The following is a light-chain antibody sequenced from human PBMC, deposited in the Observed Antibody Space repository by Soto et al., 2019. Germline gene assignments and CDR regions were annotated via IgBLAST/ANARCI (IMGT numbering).Light chain of an antibody. J-gene: IGLJ1*01. CDR2: GVK. CDR3: SSYTTSYFYV. Sequence: QSVLTQPASVSGSPGQSITISCTGSGRDTGAYDYVSWYQQHPGKAPKLLIYGVKNRPSGVSYRFSASKSAFTASLTISGLQAEDEAHYYCSSYTTSYFYVFGPGTKLTVL. CDR1: GRDTGAYDY. V-gene: IGLV2-14*01.